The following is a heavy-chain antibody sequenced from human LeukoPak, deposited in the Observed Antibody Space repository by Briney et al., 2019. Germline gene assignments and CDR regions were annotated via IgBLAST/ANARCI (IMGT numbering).Heavy chain of an antibody. J-gene: IGHJ4*02. CDR3: ARGGHSGSSEGEFDY. V-gene: IGHV4-39*07. CDR1: GGSISSSSYY. Sequence: SETLSLTCTVSGGSISSSSYYWGWIRQPPGKGLEWIGSIYYSGSTYYNPSLKSRVTISVDRSKNQFSLKLSSVTAADTAVYYCARGGHSGSSEGEFDYWGQGTLVTVSS. D-gene: IGHD1-26*01. CDR2: IYYSGST.